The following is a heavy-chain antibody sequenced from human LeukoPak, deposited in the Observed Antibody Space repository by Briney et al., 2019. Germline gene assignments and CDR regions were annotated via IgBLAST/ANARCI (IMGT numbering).Heavy chain of an antibody. V-gene: IGHV3-23*01. J-gene: IGHJ4*02. CDR2: FDGNAHGT. Sequence: GGSLRLSCATSGFTFSQFGMTWVRQPPGKGLEWVASFDGNAHGTYFADSVKGRCTISSDNSKNTLYLQMNSLRVEDTAVYYCARDAYDFWSSYYSTYYFDYWGQGTLVTVSS. CDR1: GFTFSQFG. CDR3: ARDAYDFWSSYYSTYYFDY. D-gene: IGHD3-3*01.